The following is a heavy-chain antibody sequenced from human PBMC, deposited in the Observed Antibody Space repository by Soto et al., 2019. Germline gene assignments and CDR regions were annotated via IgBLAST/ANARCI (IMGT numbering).Heavy chain of an antibody. V-gene: IGHV1-18*04. CDR3: ARNFITIFGVANYYFDY. CDR2: ISAYNGNT. J-gene: IGHJ4*02. Sequence: ASVKVSCKASGYTFTSYGISWVRQAPGQGLEWMGWISAYNGNTKYAQKLQGRVTKTTEKSMIIAYMELRSLRSDDTVVYYFARNFITIFGVANYYFDYWGQGTLVTVSS. CDR1: GYTFTSYG. D-gene: IGHD3-3*01.